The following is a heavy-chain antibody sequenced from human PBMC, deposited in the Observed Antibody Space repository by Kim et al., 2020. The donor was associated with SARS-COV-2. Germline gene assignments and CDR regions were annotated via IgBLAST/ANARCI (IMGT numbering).Heavy chain of an antibody. CDR1: GGSISSNY. CDR3: STGRGGATLVAFYLVDYYG. CDR2: VIYSGSS. D-gene: IGHD2-15*01. Sequence: SETLSLTCAVYGGSISSNYWRCMGRPPAGEVVGSGEVIYSGSSTNNQSPQSSVTISAETTNNQFSLKQRSLVAADTAAVYCSTGRGGATLVAFYLVDYYG. V-gene: IGHV4-34*12. J-gene: IGHJ6*01.